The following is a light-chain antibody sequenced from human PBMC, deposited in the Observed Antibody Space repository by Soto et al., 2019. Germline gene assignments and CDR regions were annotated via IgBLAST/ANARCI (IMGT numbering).Light chain of an antibody. Sequence: EIVLTQSPGTLSLSPGERATLSCRASQSVSNNYLAWYQQKPGQAPRLLIYGASSRATAIPDRFSGSGSGKDFTLTISRLEPEDFAVYYCQQYGRSPGLFTFGPGTKVDIK. V-gene: IGKV3-20*01. CDR3: QQYGRSPGLFT. J-gene: IGKJ3*01. CDR2: GAS. CDR1: QSVSNNY.